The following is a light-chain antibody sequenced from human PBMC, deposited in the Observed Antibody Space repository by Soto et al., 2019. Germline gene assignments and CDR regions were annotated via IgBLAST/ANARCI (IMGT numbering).Light chain of an antibody. CDR2: GNN. CDR3: QSYDSSLSAVV. Sequence: QSVLTQPPSVSGAPGQRVTICCTGSRSNIGAGYDVHWYQQLPGIAPKLLTYGNNSRPSGVPDRLSASKSGTSASLAITGLQAEDEADYYCQSYDSSLSAVVFGGGTQLTVL. V-gene: IGLV1-40*01. CDR1: RSNIGAGYD. J-gene: IGLJ7*01.